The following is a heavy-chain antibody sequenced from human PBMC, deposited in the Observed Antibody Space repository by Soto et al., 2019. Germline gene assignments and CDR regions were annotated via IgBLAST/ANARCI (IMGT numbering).Heavy chain of an antibody. CDR2: ISAYNGKT. CDR3: AREAGYYDSSGYYYGHYGMDV. Sequence: ASVKVSCKASGYTFTSYGISWVRQAPGQGLEWMGGISAYNGKTNYAQKLQGRVTMTTDTSTSTAYMELSSLRSEDTAVYYCAREAGYYDSSGYYYGHYGMDVWGQGTTVTVSS. CDR1: GYTFTSYG. V-gene: IGHV1-18*01. J-gene: IGHJ6*02. D-gene: IGHD3-22*01.